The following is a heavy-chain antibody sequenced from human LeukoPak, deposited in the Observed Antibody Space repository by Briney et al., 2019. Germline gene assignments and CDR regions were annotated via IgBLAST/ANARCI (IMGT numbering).Heavy chain of an antibody. CDR1: GGSISDYY. CDR2: IYYTGST. J-gene: IGHJ5*02. V-gene: IGHV4-59*01. CDR3: ARLNSGADNWFDP. Sequence: SETLSLTCTVSGGSISDYYWSWIRQPPGKGLEWIGYIYYTGSTNYNSSLKSRVTISRDTSRNQFSLKLSSVTAADTAVYYCARLNSGADNWFDPWGQGTPVTVSP. D-gene: IGHD1-26*01.